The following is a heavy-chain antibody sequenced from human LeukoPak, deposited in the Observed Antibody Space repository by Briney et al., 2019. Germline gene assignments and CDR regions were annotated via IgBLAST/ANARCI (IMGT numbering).Heavy chain of an antibody. CDR3: ARAVEMATTPYYYGTDV. CDR2: IWYDGSNK. J-gene: IGHJ6*02. CDR1: GFTFSSYG. V-gene: IGHV3-33*01. D-gene: IGHD5-24*01. Sequence: GGSLRLSCAASGFTFSSYGMHWVRQAPGKGLEWVAVIWYDGSNKYYADSVKGRFTISRDNSKNTLYLQMNSLRAGDTAVYYCARAVEMATTPYYYGTDVWGQGTTVTVSS.